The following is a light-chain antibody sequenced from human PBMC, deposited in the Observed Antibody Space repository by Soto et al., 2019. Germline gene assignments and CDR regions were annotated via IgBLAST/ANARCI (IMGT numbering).Light chain of an antibody. J-gene: IGKJ4*01. CDR2: GAF. CDR3: QQYNNLPRT. Sequence: IVFTQSPCTLSLSPGERATLNCRASQSISTSSLAWYRQKPGQAPRLLIYGAFTRATDIPARFSGSGSGTEFTLTISSLQSDDYAVYYCQQYNNLPRTFGGGTKVDIK. CDR1: QSISTS. V-gene: IGKV3-15*01.